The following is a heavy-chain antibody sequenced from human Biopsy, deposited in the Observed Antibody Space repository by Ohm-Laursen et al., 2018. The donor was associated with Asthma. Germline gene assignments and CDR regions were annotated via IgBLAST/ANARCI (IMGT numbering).Heavy chain of an antibody. J-gene: IGHJ6*02. D-gene: IGHD3-9*01. V-gene: IGHV1-3*01. Sequence: ASVKVSCKASGYTFIHFAIHWVRQAPGQRLEWMGWINAGDGNTKYSQKFQGRVTITRDTSASTAYMELRSLRSDDTAVYYCAREAYDILTGYYGGGGMDVWGQGTTVTVSS. CDR1: GYTFIHFA. CDR3: AREAYDILTGYYGGGGMDV. CDR2: INAGDGNT.